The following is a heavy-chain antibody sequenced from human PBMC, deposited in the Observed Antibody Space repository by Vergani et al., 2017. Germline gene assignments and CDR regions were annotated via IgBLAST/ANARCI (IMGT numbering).Heavy chain of an antibody. CDR3: AKGKGGPFDY. CDR1: GFPFDDYA. J-gene: IGHJ4*02. D-gene: IGHD3-16*01. CDR2: ISWNSGSI. V-gene: IGHV3-9*01. Sequence: EVQLVESGGGLVQPGRSLRLSCAASGFPFDDYAMHWVRQAPGKGLEWVSGISWNSGSIGYADSVKGRFTISRDNAKNSLYLQMNSLRAEDTALYYCAKGKGGPFDYWGQGTLVTVSS.